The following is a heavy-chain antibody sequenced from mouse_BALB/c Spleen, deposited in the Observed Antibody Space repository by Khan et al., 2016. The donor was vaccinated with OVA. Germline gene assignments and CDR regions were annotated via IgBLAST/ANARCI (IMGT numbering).Heavy chain of an antibody. Sequence: QVQLKESGPGLVAPSQSLSITCTVSGFSLTNYGAHWVRQPPGKGLEWLVVIWSDGSTNYNSVLKSRLSISKDNSKSQVFLKMNSLQTDDTAIYYCARWFDGYSSLYAMDYWGQGTSVTVSS. J-gene: IGHJ4*01. D-gene: IGHD2-3*01. V-gene: IGHV2-6*02. CDR2: IWSDGST. CDR1: GFSLTNYG. CDR3: ARWFDGYSSLYAMDY.